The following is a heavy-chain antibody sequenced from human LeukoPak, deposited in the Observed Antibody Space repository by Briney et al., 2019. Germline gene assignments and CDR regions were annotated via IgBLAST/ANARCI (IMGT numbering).Heavy chain of an antibody. CDR1: GYTFTAYN. V-gene: IGHV1-2*02. Sequence: ASVKVSCKASGYTFTAYNIHWVRQAPGQGLEWMGWINPDSGDTNCAQKFQGSVTMTRDTSITTAYMELSRLQSDDTAVYYCAAGGYYGSGAFHIWGQGTTVTVSS. CDR3: AAGGYYGSGAFHI. D-gene: IGHD3-10*01. J-gene: IGHJ3*02. CDR2: INPDSGDT.